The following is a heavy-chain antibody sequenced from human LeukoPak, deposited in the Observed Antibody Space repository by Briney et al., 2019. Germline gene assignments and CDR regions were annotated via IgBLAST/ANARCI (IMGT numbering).Heavy chain of an antibody. CDR1: GGSISSSSYY. V-gene: IGHV4-39*01. CDR3: ARHVGGFSGGNCYSFGYFDY. J-gene: IGHJ4*02. CDR2: IYYSGST. Sequence: SETLSLTCTVSGGSISSSSYYWGWIRQPPGKGLEWIGSIYYSGSTYYNPSLKSRVTISSDTSKNQFSLKLSSVTAADTAVYYCARHVGGFSGGNCYSFGYFDYWGQGTLVTVSS. D-gene: IGHD2-15*01.